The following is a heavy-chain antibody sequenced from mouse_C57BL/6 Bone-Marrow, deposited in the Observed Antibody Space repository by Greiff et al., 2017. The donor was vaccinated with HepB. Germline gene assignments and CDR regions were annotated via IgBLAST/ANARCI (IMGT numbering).Heavy chain of an antibody. J-gene: IGHJ2*01. CDR1: GFSLTSYA. V-gene: IGHV2-9-1*01. D-gene: IGHD1-1*02. Sequence: VKLVESGPGLVAPSQSLSITCTVSGFSLTSYAISWVRQPPGKGLEWLGVIWTGGGTNYNSALKSRLSISKDNSKSQVFLKMNSLQTDDTSRYYCASLYGHFDYWGQGTTLTVSS. CDR3: ASLYGHFDY. CDR2: IWTGGGT.